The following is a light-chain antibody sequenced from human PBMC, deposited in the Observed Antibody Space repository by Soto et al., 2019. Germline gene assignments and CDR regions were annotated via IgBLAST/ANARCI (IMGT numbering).Light chain of an antibody. CDR2: AAS. Sequence: DIQMTQSPSSLSASVGDRVTITCRASQSINTYLNWYQQKPGKAPKLLIYAASSLHGGVPSRFSGSGSGTDFTLTISSLQPEDFATYYCQQSYSAPPTFGQGTKVDIK. J-gene: IGKJ1*01. CDR3: QQSYSAPPT. CDR1: QSINTY. V-gene: IGKV1-39*01.